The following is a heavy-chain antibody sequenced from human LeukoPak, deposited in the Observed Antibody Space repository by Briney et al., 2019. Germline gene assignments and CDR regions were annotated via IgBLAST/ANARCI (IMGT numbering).Heavy chain of an antibody. Sequence: TVKVSCRASGYTFTSYGISWVRRAPGQGLEGMGWISAYNCNTNYAQKLQRRVTMTTDTSTSTAYMELRSLRSDDTAVCYGARDEVSFYSSSGYDYWGQGTLVTVSS. CDR2: ISAYNCNT. V-gene: IGHV1-18*01. CDR1: GYTFTSYG. CDR3: ARDEVSFYSSSGYDY. J-gene: IGHJ4*02. D-gene: IGHD6-13*01.